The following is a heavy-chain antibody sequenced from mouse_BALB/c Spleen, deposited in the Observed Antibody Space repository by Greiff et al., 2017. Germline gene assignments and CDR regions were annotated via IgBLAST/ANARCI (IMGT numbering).Heavy chain of an antibody. CDR2: IYPGNSDT. V-gene: IGHV1-5*01. Sequence: EVQLQQSGTVLARPGASVKMSCKASGYTFTSYWMHWVKQRPGQGLEWIGAIYPGNSDTSYNQKFKGKAKLTAVTSTSTAYMELSSLTNEDSAVYYCTREGLTGTFDYWGQGTTLTVSS. CDR3: TREGLTGTFDY. D-gene: IGHD4-1*01. J-gene: IGHJ2*01. CDR1: GYTFTSYW.